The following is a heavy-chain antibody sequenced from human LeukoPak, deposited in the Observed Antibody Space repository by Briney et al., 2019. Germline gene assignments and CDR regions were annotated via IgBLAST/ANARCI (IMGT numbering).Heavy chain of an antibody. D-gene: IGHD3-10*01. Sequence: GGSLRLSCAASGFTFSSYWMHWVRQAPGKGLLWVSRINSDGSSTSYADSVKGRFTISRDNAKNTLYLQMNSLRAEDTAVYYCARVRQGRYFDYWGQGTLVTVSS. J-gene: IGHJ4*02. CDR2: INSDGSST. CDR1: GFTFSSYW. V-gene: IGHV3-74*01. CDR3: ARVRQGRYFDY.